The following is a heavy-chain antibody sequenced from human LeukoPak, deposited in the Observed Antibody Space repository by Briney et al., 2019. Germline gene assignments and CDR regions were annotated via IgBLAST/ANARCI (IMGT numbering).Heavy chain of an antibody. J-gene: IGHJ6*02. CDR3: ARDDIVVVPATAPMDV. V-gene: IGHV3-21*01. CDR1: GFTFSSYS. CDR2: ISSSSSYV. D-gene: IGHD2-2*01. Sequence: GGPLRLSCAASGFTFSSYSMNWVRQAPGKGLEWVSSISSSSSYVYYADSVKGRFTISRDNAKNSLYLQMNSLRAEDTAVYYCARDDIVVVPATAPMDVWGQGTTVTVSS.